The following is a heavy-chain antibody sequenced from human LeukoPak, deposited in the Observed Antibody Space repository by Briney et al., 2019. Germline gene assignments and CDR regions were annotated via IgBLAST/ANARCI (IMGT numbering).Heavy chain of an antibody. CDR2: INHSGST. D-gene: IGHD6-13*01. V-gene: IGHV4-34*01. J-gene: IGHJ4*02. CDR1: GGSFSGYY. CDR3: ARGQGIAAAGCLDY. Sequence: SETLSLTCAVYGGSFSGYYWSWIRQPPGKGLEWIGEINHSGSTNCNPSLKSRVTISVDTSKNQFSLKLSSVTAADTAVYYCARGQGIAAAGCLDYWGQGTLVTVSS.